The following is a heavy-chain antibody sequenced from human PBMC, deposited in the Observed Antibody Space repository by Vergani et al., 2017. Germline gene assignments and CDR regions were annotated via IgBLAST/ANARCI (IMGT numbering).Heavy chain of an antibody. CDR1: GFSFSTYS. V-gene: IGHV3-21*06. Sequence: EVQLQESGGGLVKPGGSLRVSCAASGFSFSTYSINWVRQAPGKGLEWVSSISGRSNYIYYADSLKGRFTISRDNSKNSVYLQMNSLRAEDTAIYYCASNRAAAGNSPFDYWGQGTLVTVSS. CDR2: ISGRSNYI. CDR3: ASNRAAAGNSPFDY. D-gene: IGHD6-13*01. J-gene: IGHJ4*02.